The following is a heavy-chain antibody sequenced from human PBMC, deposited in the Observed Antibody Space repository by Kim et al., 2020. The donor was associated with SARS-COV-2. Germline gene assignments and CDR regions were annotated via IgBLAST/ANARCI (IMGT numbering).Heavy chain of an antibody. V-gene: IGHV4-39*01. J-gene: IGHJ4*02. D-gene: IGHD2-2*01. CDR2: IYYSGST. CDR1: GGSISDSGYY. CDR3: ARSQGQCSSTSCYFFVY. Sequence: SETLSLTCTVSGGSISDSGYYWGWIRQPPGKGLEWIGSIYYSGSTYYNPSLKSRVTLSVDTSKNQFSLKLSSVTAADTAIYYCARSQGQCSSTSCYFFVYWGQGTLVTVSS.